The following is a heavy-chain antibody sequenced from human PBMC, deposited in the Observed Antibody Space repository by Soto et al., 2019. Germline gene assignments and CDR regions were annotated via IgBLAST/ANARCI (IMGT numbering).Heavy chain of an antibody. CDR3: ASSEKYYDFWSGPKDAFDI. CDR1: GYTFTSYD. Sequence: ASVKVSCKASGYTFTSYDINWVRQATGQGLEWMGWMNPNSGNTGYAQKFQGRVTMTRNTSISTAYMELSSLRSEDTAVYYCASSEKYYDFWSGPKDAFDIWGQGTMVTVSS. CDR2: MNPNSGNT. V-gene: IGHV1-8*01. D-gene: IGHD3-3*01. J-gene: IGHJ3*02.